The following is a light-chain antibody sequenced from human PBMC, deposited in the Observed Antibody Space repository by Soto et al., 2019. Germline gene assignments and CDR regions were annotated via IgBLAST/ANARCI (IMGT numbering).Light chain of an antibody. V-gene: IGKV1-17*01. CDR1: QGIGND. J-gene: IGKJ1*01. CDR3: LQHTTYPWT. CDR2: AAS. Sequence: DLQMTQSPSSLSASVGDRVTITCRASQGIGNDLGWFQQKPGKAPKPLIYAASSLQSGVPSRFSGSGSGTEFTLTISSLQPEDFATYYCLQHTTYPWTFGRGTKVEIK.